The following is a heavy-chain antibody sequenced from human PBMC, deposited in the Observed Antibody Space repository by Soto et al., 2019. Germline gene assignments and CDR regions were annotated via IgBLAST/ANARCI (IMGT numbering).Heavy chain of an antibody. J-gene: IGHJ6*02. D-gene: IGHD3-22*01. CDR3: ARDQTYYYDSSGYSDYYYYGMDV. Sequence: VASVKVSCKASGYTFTGYYMHWVRQAPGQGLEWMGWINPNSGGTNYAQKFQGRVTMTRDTSISTAYMELSRLRSDDTAVYYCARDQTYYYDSSGYSDYYYYGMDVWGQGTTVTVSS. V-gene: IGHV1-2*02. CDR2: INPNSGGT. CDR1: GYTFTGYY.